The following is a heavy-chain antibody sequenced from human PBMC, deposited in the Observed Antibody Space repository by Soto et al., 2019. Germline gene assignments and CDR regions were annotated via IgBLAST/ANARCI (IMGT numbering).Heavy chain of an antibody. V-gene: IGHV4-59*01. J-gene: IGHJ6*02. D-gene: IGHD5-12*01. Sequence: LSLTCTVSGDSIRSYYWTWIRQPPGKGLELIGYIYYSGSTRYNPSLKSRVTISVDMSKNQFSLKLSSVIAADTAVYYCARAYGGFDNGLDVWGQGTAVTVSS. CDR1: GDSIRSYY. CDR2: IYYSGST. CDR3: ARAYGGFDNGLDV.